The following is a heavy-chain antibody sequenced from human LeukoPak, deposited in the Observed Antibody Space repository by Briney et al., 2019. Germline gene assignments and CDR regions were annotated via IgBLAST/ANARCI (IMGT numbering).Heavy chain of an antibody. J-gene: IGHJ5*02. Sequence: SETLSLTCAVYGGSFSGYYWSWIRQPPGKGLEWIGEINHSGSTNYNPSLKSRVTISVDTSKNQFSLKLSSVTAADTAVYYCARLKSPRSWFDPWGQGTLVTVSS. V-gene: IGHV4-34*01. CDR1: GGSFSGYY. CDR2: INHSGST. CDR3: ARLKSPRSWFDP.